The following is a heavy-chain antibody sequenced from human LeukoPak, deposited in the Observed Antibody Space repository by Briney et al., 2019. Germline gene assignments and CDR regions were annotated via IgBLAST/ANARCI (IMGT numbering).Heavy chain of an antibody. Sequence: SETLSLTCTVSGGSISSSRYYWGWIRQPPGKGLEWIGSIYYNGKTYYNPSLKSRVSISVDTSKNQFSLKLSSVTAADTAVYYCASNTRVLYYYYMDVWGKGTTVTVSS. V-gene: IGHV4-39*01. CDR2: IYYNGKT. J-gene: IGHJ6*03. CDR3: ASNTRVLYYYYMDV. CDR1: GGSISSSRYY.